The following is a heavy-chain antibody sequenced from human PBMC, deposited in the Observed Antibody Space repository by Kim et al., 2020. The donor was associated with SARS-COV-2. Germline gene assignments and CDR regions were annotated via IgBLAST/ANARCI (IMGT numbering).Heavy chain of an antibody. CDR1: GFTFSMSR. CDR3: ARETRHEFWSDDDY. J-gene: IGHJ4*02. V-gene: IGHV3-7*03. D-gene: IGHD3-3*01. CDR2: INQDENEK. Sequence: GGSLRLSCVASGFTFSMSRMTWVRQAPGKGLEWVANINQDENEKFYLDSVKGRFTISRDNGENSLFLQMNSLRADDTAVYYCARETRHEFWSDDDYWGQG.